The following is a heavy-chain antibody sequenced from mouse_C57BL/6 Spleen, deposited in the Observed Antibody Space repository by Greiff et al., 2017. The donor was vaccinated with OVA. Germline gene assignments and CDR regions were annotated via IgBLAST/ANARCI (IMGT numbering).Heavy chain of an antibody. CDR2: IDPSDSYT. D-gene: IGHD1-1*01. J-gene: IGHJ2*01. CDR1: GFTFTSYG. V-gene: IGHV1-50*01. CDR3: ARGGGSSYGFDY. Sequence: VQLLQPGADLVKPGASLKLSCTASGFTFTSYGMPWVRQTPGQGLEWIGEIDPSDSYTNYKQKVKGKSTMTVDTSTSTAYMQLSSLTSEDSAVYYCARGGGSSYGFDYWGQGTTLTVSS.